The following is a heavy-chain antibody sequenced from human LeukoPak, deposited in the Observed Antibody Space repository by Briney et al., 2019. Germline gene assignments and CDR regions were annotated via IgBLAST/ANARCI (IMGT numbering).Heavy chain of an antibody. Sequence: PGGSLRLSCAASGFTFSSYSMNWVRQAPGKGLEWVSSISSSSSYIYYADSVKGRFTISRDNAKSSLYLQMNSLRAEDTAVYYCASEGAAASVYMDVWGKGTTVTVSS. D-gene: IGHD6-13*01. CDR3: ASEGAAASVYMDV. V-gene: IGHV3-21*01. CDR2: ISSSSSYI. J-gene: IGHJ6*03. CDR1: GFTFSSYS.